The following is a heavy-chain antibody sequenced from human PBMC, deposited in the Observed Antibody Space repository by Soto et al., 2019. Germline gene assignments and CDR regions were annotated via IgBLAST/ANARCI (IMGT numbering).Heavy chain of an antibody. D-gene: IGHD2-15*01. V-gene: IGHV4-30-4*01. CDR2: IYYSGST. J-gene: IGHJ4*02. Sequence: SETLSLTCTVSGGSISSGDYYWSWIRQPPGKGLEWIGYIYYSGSTYYNPSLKSRVTISVDTSKNQFSLKLSSVTAADTAVYYCARDTLFCSGGSCYGTGFDYWGQGTLVTVSS. CDR1: GGSISSGDYY. CDR3: ARDTLFCSGGSCYGTGFDY.